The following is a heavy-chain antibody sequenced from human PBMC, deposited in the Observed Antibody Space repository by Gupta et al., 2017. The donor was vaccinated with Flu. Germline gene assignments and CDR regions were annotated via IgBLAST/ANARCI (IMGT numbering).Heavy chain of an antibody. V-gene: IGHV3-74*01. Sequence: SYWMHWVRQAPGKGLVWVSRIKSDESSASYADSVKGRFTISRDNAKNTLYLQMNSLRAEDTAVYYCARDGAGDCSGGSCYSWFDPWGQGTLVTVSS. D-gene: IGHD2-15*01. J-gene: IGHJ5*02. CDR2: IKSDESSA. CDR1: SYW. CDR3: ARDGAGDCSGGSCYSWFDP.